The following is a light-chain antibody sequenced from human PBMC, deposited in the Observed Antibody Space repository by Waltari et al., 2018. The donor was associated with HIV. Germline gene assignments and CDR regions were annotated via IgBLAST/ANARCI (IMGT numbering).Light chain of an antibody. V-gene: IGKV3-20*01. CDR3: QQYGNSPPCT. CDR1: QSVNSGY. CDR2: DTS. J-gene: IGKJ2*02. Sequence: TQSPDTLSLSPGERAILSCRASQSVNSGYLAWYQQRPGQAPRLLIFDTSRRASGIPDRFSGSGSGTDFTLTISSLEPEDFAVYYCQQYGNSPPCTFGQGTKLEIK.